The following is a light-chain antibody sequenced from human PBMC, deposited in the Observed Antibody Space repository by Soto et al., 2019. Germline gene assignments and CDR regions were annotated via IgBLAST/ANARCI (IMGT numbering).Light chain of an antibody. J-gene: IGKJ1*01. CDR2: KIS. Sequence: DIVMTQSPLSLPVTLGQPASISCRSSQSLVYSDGNTYLNWFQQRPGQSPRRLLSKISNRDSGGPDRFSGSGSGPAFTLKISRVAADEVGVYDGMQGIQWPPAFGQGAKVEL. CDR3: MQGIQWPPA. V-gene: IGKV2-30*01. CDR1: QSLVYSDGNTY.